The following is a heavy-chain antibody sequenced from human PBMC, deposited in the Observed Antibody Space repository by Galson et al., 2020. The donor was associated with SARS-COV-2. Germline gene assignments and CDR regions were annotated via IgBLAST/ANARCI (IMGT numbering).Heavy chain of an antibody. CDR1: RFSFNIYA. D-gene: IGHD3-16*01. J-gene: IGHJ4*02. V-gene: IGHV3-30*04. Sequence: GGSLRLSCAASRFSFNIYAMHWVRQAPGKGLEWVAVISYAETNKSYADSVKGRFTISRDNSKNTLYLHMNSLRPEDTAVYYCATGGTVITLGDSWGQGTLVTVSS. CDR2: ISYAETNK. CDR3: ATGGTVITLGDS.